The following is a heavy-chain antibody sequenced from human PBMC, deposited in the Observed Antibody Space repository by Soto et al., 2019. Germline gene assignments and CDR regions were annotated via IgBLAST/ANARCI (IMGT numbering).Heavy chain of an antibody. CDR3: ARDKGDSRIDY. Sequence: SETLSLTCTVSGGSINSYYWSWIRQSAGKGLEWIGRVYSSGSTFYNPSLKSRLTMSVDTPNNQFSLKLSSVTAADTAVYSCARDKGDSRIDYWGRGTLVTFSS. V-gene: IGHV4-4*07. CDR2: VYSSGST. CDR1: GGSINSYY. D-gene: IGHD3-22*01. J-gene: IGHJ4*02.